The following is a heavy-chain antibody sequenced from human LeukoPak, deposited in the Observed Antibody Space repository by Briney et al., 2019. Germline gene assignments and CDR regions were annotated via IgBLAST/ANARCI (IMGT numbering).Heavy chain of an antibody. Sequence: GGSLRLSCAASGFTFSTYTMNWVRQAPGKGLEWVSLISWNGYSTSYGASVEGRFTISRDNNKGALNLQMSSLRTEDTAFYYCARDSSGSLDYWGQGTLVTVSS. CDR2: ISWNGYST. CDR1: GFTFSTYT. D-gene: IGHD1-26*01. V-gene: IGHV3-43*01. J-gene: IGHJ4*02. CDR3: ARDSSGSLDY.